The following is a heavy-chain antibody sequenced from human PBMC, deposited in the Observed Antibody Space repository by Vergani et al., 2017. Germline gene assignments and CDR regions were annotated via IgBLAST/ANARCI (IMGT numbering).Heavy chain of an antibody. V-gene: IGHV3-7*01. D-gene: IGHD1-26*01. CDR3: AREGHLVGPDLDY. CDR2: MKEDGADK. CDR1: GFKLDEYW. J-gene: IGHJ4*02. Sequence: EVHLVESGGGLVQPGGSLRLSCVGSGFKLDEYWMSWVRQAQGKGLEWVADMKEDGADKKYVDSVKGRFTISRDNAKNSLFLQMNSLRAEDTAVYFCAREGHLVGPDLDYWGQGTLVTVAS.